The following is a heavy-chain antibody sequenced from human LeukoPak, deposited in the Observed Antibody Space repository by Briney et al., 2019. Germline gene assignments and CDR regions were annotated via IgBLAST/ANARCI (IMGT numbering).Heavy chain of an antibody. CDR2: IYTSGST. J-gene: IGHJ5*02. Sequence: MSSETLSLTCTVSGGSISSYYWSWIRQPAGKGLEWIGRIYTSGSTNYNPSLKSRVTMSVDTSKNQFSLKLSSVTAADTAVYYCARVSTKPSRSTVTRIDNWFDPWGQGTLVTVSS. CDR3: ARVSTKPSRSTVTRIDNWFDP. CDR1: GGSISSYY. D-gene: IGHD4-17*01. V-gene: IGHV4-4*07.